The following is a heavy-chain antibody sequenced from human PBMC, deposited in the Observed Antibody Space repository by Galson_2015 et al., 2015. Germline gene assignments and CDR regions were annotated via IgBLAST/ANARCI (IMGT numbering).Heavy chain of an antibody. CDR1: GFTFSSYS. J-gene: IGHJ4*02. V-gene: IGHV3-48*02. CDR2: ITGASGTI. D-gene: IGHD3-16*01. CDR3: VRESFGRGEF. Sequence: SLRLSCAVSGFTFSSYSMVWVRQAPGKGLEWLSYITGASGTIYYADSVKGRFIMSRDNAKNSLFLQMNSLRDEDTAVYYCVRESFGRGEFWGQGTLVTVSS.